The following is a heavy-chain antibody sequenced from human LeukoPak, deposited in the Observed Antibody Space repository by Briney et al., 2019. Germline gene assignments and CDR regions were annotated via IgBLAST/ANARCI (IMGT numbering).Heavy chain of an antibody. CDR2: ISAYNGNT. D-gene: IGHD3-10*01. CDR3: AASYYYGSGSYYLHPDY. V-gene: IGHV1-18*01. Sequence: GASVKVSCKASGYTFTSYGISWVRQAPGQGLEWMGWISAYNGNTNYAQKLQGRVTMTTDTSTSTAYMELRSLRSDDTAVYYCAASYYYGSGSYYLHPDYWGQGTLVTVSS. J-gene: IGHJ4*02. CDR1: GYTFTSYG.